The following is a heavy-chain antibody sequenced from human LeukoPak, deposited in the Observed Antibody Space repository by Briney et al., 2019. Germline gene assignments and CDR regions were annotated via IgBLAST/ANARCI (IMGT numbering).Heavy chain of an antibody. D-gene: IGHD3-16*02. J-gene: IGHJ4*02. Sequence: ASVKVSCKASGYTFTGYYMHWVRQAPGQGLEWMGWINPNSGGTNYAQKFQGRVTMTRDTSISTAYMELRSLRSDDTAVYYCARSRLRLGELSSTNFDYWGQGTLVTVSS. CDR3: ARSRLRLGELSSTNFDY. CDR2: INPNSGGT. V-gene: IGHV1-2*02. CDR1: GYTFTGYY.